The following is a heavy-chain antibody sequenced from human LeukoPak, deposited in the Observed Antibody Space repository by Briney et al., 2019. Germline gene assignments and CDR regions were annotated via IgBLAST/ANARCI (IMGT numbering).Heavy chain of an antibody. J-gene: IGHJ4*02. CDR3: VSFYETY. D-gene: IGHD2/OR15-2a*01. CDR1: GNYR. CDR2: INSDGSGT. Sequence: PGGSLRLSCAASGNYRMHWVRQVSGKGLVWVSHINSDGSGTSYADSVKGRFTISKDNAKNTVYLQMNSLRAEDTAVYYCVSFYETYWGRGTLVTVSS. V-gene: IGHV3-74*01.